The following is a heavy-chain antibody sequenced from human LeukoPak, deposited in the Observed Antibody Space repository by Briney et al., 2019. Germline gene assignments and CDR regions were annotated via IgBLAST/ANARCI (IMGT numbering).Heavy chain of an antibody. V-gene: IGHV4-59*01. Sequence: SETLSLTCTVSGGSISSYYWSWIRQPPGKGLEWIGYVHYSGSTNFNPSLKSRVTISVDTSKNQFSLKLSSVTAADTAAYYCARGHSSGYYGYWGQGTLVTVSS. J-gene: IGHJ4*02. D-gene: IGHD3-22*01. CDR2: VHYSGST. CDR3: ARGHSSGYYGY. CDR1: GGSISSYY.